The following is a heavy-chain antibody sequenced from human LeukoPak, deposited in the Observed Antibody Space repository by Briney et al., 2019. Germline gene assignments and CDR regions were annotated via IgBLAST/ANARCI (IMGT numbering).Heavy chain of an antibody. CDR1: GFTFSSYA. D-gene: IGHD3-10*01. CDR2: ISGSGGRT. CDR3: AKDPLVRGVTYDY. V-gene: IGHV3-23*01. J-gene: IGHJ4*02. Sequence: PGGSLRLSCAASGFTFSSYAMSWVRQDPGKGLEWVSAISGSGGRTYYADSVKGRFTISRDNSKNTLYLQVNSLRVEDTAVYYCAKDPLVRGVTYDYWGQGTLVTVSS.